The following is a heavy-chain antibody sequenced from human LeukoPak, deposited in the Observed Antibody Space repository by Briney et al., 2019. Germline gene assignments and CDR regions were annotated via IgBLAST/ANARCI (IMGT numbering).Heavy chain of an antibody. CDR2: IYYSGST. D-gene: IGHD6-13*01. J-gene: IGHJ4*02. CDR1: GDSISSSSSY. Sequence: SETLSLTCTVSGDSISSSSSYWGWIRQPPGEGLEWIGSIYYSGSTYYNPSLKSRVTISVDTSKNQFSLKLSSVTAADTAVYYCAREGRIAAAGTVGGGFDYWGQGTLVTVSS. CDR3: AREGRIAAAGTVGGGFDY. V-gene: IGHV4-39*07.